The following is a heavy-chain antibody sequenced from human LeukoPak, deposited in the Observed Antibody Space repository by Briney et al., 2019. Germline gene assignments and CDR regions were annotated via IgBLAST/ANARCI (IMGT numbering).Heavy chain of an antibody. Sequence: PGGSLRLSCAASGFSFTTDWMSWVRQAQGKGLEWVANINQDGTEKYYVDSVKGRFTISRDNGKNSLYLQMNSLRVEDTAVYYCAGVDAAMPDAFDIWGQGTMVTVSS. D-gene: IGHD5-18*01. CDR1: GFSFTTDW. J-gene: IGHJ3*02. V-gene: IGHV3-7*04. CDR2: INQDGTEK. CDR3: AGVDAAMPDAFDI.